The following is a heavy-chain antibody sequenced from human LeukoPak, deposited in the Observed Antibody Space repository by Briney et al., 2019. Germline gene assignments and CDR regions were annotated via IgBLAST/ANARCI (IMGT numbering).Heavy chain of an antibody. V-gene: IGHV3-7*01. J-gene: IGHJ4*02. CDR1: EFIFGAYW. D-gene: IGHD3-10*01. CDR3: VRSLQKFGTRDY. CDR2: INQDGSET. Sequence: GGSLRLSCAGSEFIFGAYWMTWVRQAPGKGLEWVAHINQDGSETYYMDSVKGRFTISRDNAKKSVFLQMNSLTAEDTALSYCVRSLQKFGTRDYWGQGTLVTVSS.